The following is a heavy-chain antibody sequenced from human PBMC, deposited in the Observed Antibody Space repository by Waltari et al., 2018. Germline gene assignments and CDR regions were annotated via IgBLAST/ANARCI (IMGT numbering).Heavy chain of an antibody. CDR2: INPNSGGT. J-gene: IGHJ4*02. D-gene: IGHD1-1*01. V-gene: IGHV1-2*06. CDR1: GYTLTGYY. Sequence: QVQLVQSGAEVKKPGASVKVSCKASGYTLTGYYMHWVLQAPGQGLECMGRINPNSGGTNYAQQFQGSVTMTRDTSISPAYMELRRLRSDDTAVYYCARGGATGSLDYWGQGTLVTVSS. CDR3: ARGGATGSLDY.